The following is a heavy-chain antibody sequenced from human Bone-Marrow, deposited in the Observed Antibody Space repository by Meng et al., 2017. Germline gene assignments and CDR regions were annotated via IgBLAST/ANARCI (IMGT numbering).Heavy chain of an antibody. J-gene: IGHJ3*02. D-gene: IGHD3-22*01. Sequence: ASVTVSCKASGYTFTSYGISWVRQAPGQGLEGMGWISAYNGNTNYAQKLQGRVTMTTDTSTSTAYMELRSLRSDDTAVYYCARQDYYDSSGYYRFDAFDIWGQGTMVTVSS. CDR1: GYTFTSYG. CDR3: ARQDYYDSSGYYRFDAFDI. V-gene: IGHV1-18*01. CDR2: ISAYNGNT.